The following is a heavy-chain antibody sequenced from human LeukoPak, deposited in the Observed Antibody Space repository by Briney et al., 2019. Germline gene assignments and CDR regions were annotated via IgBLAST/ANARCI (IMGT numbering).Heavy chain of an antibody. CDR2: ISWNSGSI. J-gene: IGHJ4*02. CDR1: GFTFDDYA. Sequence: GRSLRLSCAASGFTFDDYAMHWVRQAPGKGLEWVSGISWNSGSIGYADSVKGRFTISRDNAKNSLYLQMNSLRAEDTALYYCAKASLSGYDSNIDYWGRGTLVTVSS. D-gene: IGHD5-12*01. CDR3: AKASLSGYDSNIDY. V-gene: IGHV3-9*01.